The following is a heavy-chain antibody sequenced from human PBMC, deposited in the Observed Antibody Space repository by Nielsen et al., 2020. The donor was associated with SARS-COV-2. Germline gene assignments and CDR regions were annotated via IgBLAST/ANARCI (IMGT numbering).Heavy chain of an antibody. CDR3: AREGTGRYCSSTSCYVFDY. CDR1: GGSISSGDYY. CDR2: IYYSGST. J-gene: IGHJ4*02. V-gene: IGHV4-30-4*01. D-gene: IGHD2-2*01. Sequence: SGTLSLTCTVSGGSISSGDYYWSWIRQPPGKGLEWIGYIYYSGSTYYNPSLKSRVTISVDTSKNQFSLKLSSVTAADTAVYYCAREGTGRYCSSTSCYVFDYWGQGTLVTVSS.